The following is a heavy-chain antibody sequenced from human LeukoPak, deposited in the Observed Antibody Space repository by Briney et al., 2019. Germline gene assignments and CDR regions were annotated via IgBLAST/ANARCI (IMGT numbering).Heavy chain of an antibody. J-gene: IGHJ4*02. CDR2: IIGSGRTT. D-gene: IGHD1-26*01. V-gene: IGHV3-23*01. Sequence: GGSLRLSCAASGFTFISYFMSWVRQAPGKGLEWVASIIGSGRTTKYADVVKGRFTISRDNSRNSLYLQMTSLIADDTAVYYCVREGRGIVGASAYWGRGTLVAVPS. CDR3: VREGRGIVGASAY. CDR1: GFTFISYF.